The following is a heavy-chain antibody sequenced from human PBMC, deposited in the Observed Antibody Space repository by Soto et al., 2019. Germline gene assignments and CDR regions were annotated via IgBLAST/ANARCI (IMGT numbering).Heavy chain of an antibody. V-gene: IGHV4-30-2*01. CDR2: IYHSGST. D-gene: IGHD3-10*01. Sequence: PSEAVSLTCAVSGGCISSGGYSWSWIRQPPGKGLEWIGYIYHSGSTYYHPSLKSRVTISVDRSKNQFSLTMSSVTAAATPLYFWAKRHRVDTDAYYWGEGILVT. CDR1: GGCISSGGYS. J-gene: IGHJ4*02. CDR3: AKRHRVDTDAYY.